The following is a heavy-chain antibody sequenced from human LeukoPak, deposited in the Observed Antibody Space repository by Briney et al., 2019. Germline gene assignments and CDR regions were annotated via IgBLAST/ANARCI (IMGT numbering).Heavy chain of an antibody. Sequence: GGSLRLSCAASGFTFSSYNMNWVRQAPGKGLEWVSSISSSSSYIYYADSVKGRFTISRDNAKNSLYLQMNSLRAEDTAVYYCARSPPGYYYDSSGCDYWGQGTLVTVSS. CDR1: GFTFSSYN. V-gene: IGHV3-21*01. CDR2: ISSSSSYI. D-gene: IGHD3-22*01. CDR3: ARSPPGYYYDSSGCDY. J-gene: IGHJ4*02.